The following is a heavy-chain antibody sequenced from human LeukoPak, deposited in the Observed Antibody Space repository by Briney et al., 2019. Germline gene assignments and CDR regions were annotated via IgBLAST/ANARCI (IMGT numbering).Heavy chain of an antibody. V-gene: IGHV4-61*01. CDR3: ASSHGYYFFDY. CDR1: GGSVSSGSYY. D-gene: IGHD5-24*01. J-gene: IGHJ4*02. Sequence: SETLSLTCTVSGGSVSSGSYYWSWIRQPPGKGLEWIGYIYYSGSTNYNPSLKSRVTISVDTSKNQFSLKLSSVTAADTAVYYCASSHGYYFFDYWGQGTLVTVSS. CDR2: IYYSGST.